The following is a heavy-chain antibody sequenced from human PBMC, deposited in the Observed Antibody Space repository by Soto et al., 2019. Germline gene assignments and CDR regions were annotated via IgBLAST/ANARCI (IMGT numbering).Heavy chain of an antibody. Sequence: LRLSCAASGFTFSSYGMHWVRQAPGKGLEWVAVIWYDGSNKYYADSVKGRFTISRDNSKNTLYLQMNSLRAEDTAVYYCARDRDGDYVSGGCWFDPWGQGTLVTVSS. CDR1: GFTFSSYG. CDR2: IWYDGSNK. V-gene: IGHV3-33*01. J-gene: IGHJ5*02. D-gene: IGHD4-17*01. CDR3: ARDRDGDYVSGGCWFDP.